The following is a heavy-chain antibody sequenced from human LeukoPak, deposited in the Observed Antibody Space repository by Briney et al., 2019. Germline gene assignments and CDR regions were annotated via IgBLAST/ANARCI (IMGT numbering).Heavy chain of an antibody. J-gene: IGHJ3*02. CDR2: IYTSGST. D-gene: IGHD6-19*01. CDR1: GGSISSYY. V-gene: IGHV4-4*07. Sequence: SETLSLTCTVSGGSISSYYWSWIRQPAGKGLEWIGRIYTSGSTNYNPSLKSRVTMSVDTSKNQFSLKLSSVTAADSAVYYCARGISSGWYGAFDIWGQGTMVTVSS. CDR3: ARGISSGWYGAFDI.